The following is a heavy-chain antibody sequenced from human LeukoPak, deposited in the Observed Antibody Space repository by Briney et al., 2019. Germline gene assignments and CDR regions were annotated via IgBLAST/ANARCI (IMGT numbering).Heavy chain of an antibody. CDR2: IDSSSSYI. J-gene: IGHJ4*02. Sequence: KTGGSLRLSCAASGFTFSSYAMNWVRQAPGKGLEWVSSIDSSSSYIYYADSVKGRFTISRANAKNSLLLQMNSLRAEDTAVYYCARGPHGGFVIIPTEFWGQGTLVTVSS. D-gene: IGHD3-3*01. V-gene: IGHV3-21*01. CDR3: ARGPHGGFVIIPTEF. CDR1: GFTFSSYA.